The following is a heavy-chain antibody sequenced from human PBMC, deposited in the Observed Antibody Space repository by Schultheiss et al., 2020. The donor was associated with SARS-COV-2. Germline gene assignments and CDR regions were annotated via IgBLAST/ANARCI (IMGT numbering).Heavy chain of an antibody. CDR1: GYTFTSYD. V-gene: IGHV1-8*01. D-gene: IGHD6-19*01. Sequence: ASVKVSCKASGYTFTSYDINWVRQATGQGLEWMGWMNPNSGNTVYAQKFQGRVTMTRNTSISTAYMELSSLRSEDTAVYYCARGLKQWTHNGYGYYYGMDVWGQGTTVTVSS. CDR2: MNPNSGNT. CDR3: ARGLKQWTHNGYGYYYGMDV. J-gene: IGHJ6*02.